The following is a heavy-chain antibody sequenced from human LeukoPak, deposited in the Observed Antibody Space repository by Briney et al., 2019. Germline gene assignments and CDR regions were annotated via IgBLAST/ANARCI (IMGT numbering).Heavy chain of an antibody. J-gene: IGHJ5*02. Sequence: ASVKVSCKASGYTFTGYYIHWVRQAPGQGLEWMGWINPNSGGTNYAQKFQGRVTMTRDTSISTAYMELSRLRSDDTAVYYCAGYYYDSSGYPGWFDPWGQGTLVTVSS. CDR2: INPNSGGT. CDR3: AGYYYDSSGYPGWFDP. V-gene: IGHV1-2*02. D-gene: IGHD3-22*01. CDR1: GYTFTGYY.